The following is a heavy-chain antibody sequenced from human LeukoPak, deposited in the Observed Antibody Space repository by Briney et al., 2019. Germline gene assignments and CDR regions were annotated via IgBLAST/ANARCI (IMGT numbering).Heavy chain of an antibody. CDR2: IRYDGSNK. V-gene: IGHV3-30*02. CDR3: AKVNKGGYDSFDY. J-gene: IGHJ4*02. Sequence: GGSLRLSCAGSGFTFSTYGMSWVRQAPGKGLEWVAFIRYDGSNKYYADSVKGRFTISRDNSKNTLYLQMNSLRPEDTAVYYCAKVNKGGYDSFDYWGQGTLVTVSS. CDR1: GFTFSTYG. D-gene: IGHD5-12*01.